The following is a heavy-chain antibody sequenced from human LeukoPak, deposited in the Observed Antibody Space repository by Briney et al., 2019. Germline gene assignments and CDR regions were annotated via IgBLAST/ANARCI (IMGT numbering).Heavy chain of an antibody. V-gene: IGHV3-23*01. CDR3: AKAAEPRSGYSDY. CDR2: TGRHT. Sequence: GGSLRLSCAASGFTFSTYAMSWVRQAPGKGLEWVSSTGRHTNYADSVEGRFTISRDNSKNTLYLQMNSLRAEDTAVYYCAKAAEPRSGYSDYWGQGTLVTVSS. CDR1: GFTFSTYA. D-gene: IGHD2-15*01. J-gene: IGHJ4*02.